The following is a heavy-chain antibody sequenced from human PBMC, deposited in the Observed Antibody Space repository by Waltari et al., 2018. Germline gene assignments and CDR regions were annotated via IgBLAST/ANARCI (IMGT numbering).Heavy chain of an antibody. CDR2: ISYNGRNI. CDR3: ARDYCDRTNCHGMDV. V-gene: IGHV3-30*04. D-gene: IGHD3-22*01. J-gene: IGHJ6*02. Sequence: QVQLVESGGGVVQPGRSLRLSCAASEFTFSSLSMHWVRQAPGKGLEWVAVISYNGRNIYYVDSVKGRFTISRDNSKKTLYLQMNSLRAEDTAVYYCARDYCDRTNCHGMDVWGQGTTVTVSS. CDR1: EFTFSSLS.